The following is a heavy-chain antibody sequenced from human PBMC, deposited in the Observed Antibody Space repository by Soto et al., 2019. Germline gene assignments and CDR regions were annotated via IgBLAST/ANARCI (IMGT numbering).Heavy chain of an antibody. CDR2: INHSGST. V-gene: IGHV4-34*01. D-gene: IGHD6-13*01. Sequence: PSETLSLTCAVYGGSFSGYYWTWIRQPPGKGLEWIGEINHSGSTNYNPSLKSRVTISVDTSKNQFPLKLRSMTAADTAVYYCARGWRAAQRAIFDYCGQGVLVTVSS. CDR1: GGSFSGYY. CDR3: ARGWRAAQRAIFDY. J-gene: IGHJ4*02.